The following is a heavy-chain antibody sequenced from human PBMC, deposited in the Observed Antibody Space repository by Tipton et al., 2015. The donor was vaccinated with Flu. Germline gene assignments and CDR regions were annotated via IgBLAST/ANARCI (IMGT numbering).Heavy chain of an antibody. CDR3: ARASGSGTYVIFDS. V-gene: IGHV4-39*07. D-gene: IGHD3-10*01. CDR2: VFHSGLT. Sequence: PSLTCTVSGGSINSTTHYWGWVRQPPGKGLEWIATVFHSGLTYYNPSLKSRVSIAIDTSKNQFSLRLSSVTAADTAVYYCARASGSGTYVIFDSWGQGTLVTVSS. CDR1: GGSINSTTHY. J-gene: IGHJ4*02.